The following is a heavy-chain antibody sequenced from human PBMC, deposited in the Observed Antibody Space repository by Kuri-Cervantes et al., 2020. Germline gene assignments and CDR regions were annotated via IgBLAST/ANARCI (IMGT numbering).Heavy chain of an antibody. V-gene: IGHV3-11*01. CDR2: ISFSGNII. J-gene: IGHJ4*02. CDR3: AKTHDYGDKNDY. D-gene: IGHD4-17*01. CDR1: GFTFSDYY. Sequence: GGSLRLSCAASGFTFSDYYMSWIRQAPGKGLEWVSYISFSGNIIYYADSVKGRFTISRDISKNTLYLQMNSLRAEDTAAYYCAKTHDYGDKNDYWGQGTLVTVSS.